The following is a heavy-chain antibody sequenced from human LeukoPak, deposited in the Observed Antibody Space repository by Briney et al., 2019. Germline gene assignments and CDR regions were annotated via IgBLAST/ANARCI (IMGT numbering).Heavy chain of an antibody. J-gene: IGHJ3*02. V-gene: IGHV3-74*01. D-gene: IGHD1-26*01. Sequence: PGESLRLSCAGSGFTLSSNWMHWVRQGPGKGLVWVSRIYSDGSRTNYADSVKGRFTISGDNAKNTLYLQMNSLRAEDTAVYYRARSGRGGAFDIWGQGTMVTVSS. CDR3: ARSGRGGAFDI. CDR1: GFTLSSNW. CDR2: IYSDGSRT.